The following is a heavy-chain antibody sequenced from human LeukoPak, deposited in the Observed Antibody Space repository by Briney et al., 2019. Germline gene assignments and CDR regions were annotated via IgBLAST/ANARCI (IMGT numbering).Heavy chain of an antibody. CDR1: GGSISGYY. V-gene: IGHV4-38-2*02. CDR3: ARDRYDILTGYPPGPEDY. Sequence: PSETLSLTCTVSGGSISGYYWGWIRQPPGKGLEWIGSIYHSGSTYYNPSLKSRVTISVDTSKNQFSLKLSSVTAADTAVYYCARDRYDILTGYPPGPEDYWGQGTLVTVSS. J-gene: IGHJ4*02. CDR2: IYHSGST. D-gene: IGHD3-9*01.